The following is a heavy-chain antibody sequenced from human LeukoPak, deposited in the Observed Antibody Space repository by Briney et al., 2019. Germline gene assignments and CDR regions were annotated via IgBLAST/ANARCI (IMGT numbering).Heavy chain of an antibody. D-gene: IGHD6-19*01. CDR3: ATLRRTIAVAGNAY. CDR2: ISGSGGST. Sequence: GGSLRLSCAASGFTFSSYAMSWVRQAPGKGLEWVSAISGSGGSTYYADSVKSRFTISRDNSKNTLYLQMNSLRAEDTAVYYCATLRRTIAVAGNAYWGQGTLVTVSS. J-gene: IGHJ4*02. V-gene: IGHV3-23*01. CDR1: GFTFSSYA.